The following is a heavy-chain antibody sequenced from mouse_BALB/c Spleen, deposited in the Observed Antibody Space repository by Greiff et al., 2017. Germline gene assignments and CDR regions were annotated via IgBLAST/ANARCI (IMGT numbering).Heavy chain of an antibody. J-gene: IGHJ3*01. V-gene: IGHV5-6*02. CDR1: GFTFSSFG. Sequence: EVMLVESGGDLVKPGGSLKLSCAASGFTFSSFGMSWVRQTPDKRLEWVATISSDGSYTYYPDSVKGRFTISRDNAKNTLYLKMSSLESEDTAMYYCGGQAHYGKSWLAYWGQGTLVTVSA. CDR3: GGQAHYGKSWLAY. CDR2: ISSDGSYT. D-gene: IGHD2-1*01.